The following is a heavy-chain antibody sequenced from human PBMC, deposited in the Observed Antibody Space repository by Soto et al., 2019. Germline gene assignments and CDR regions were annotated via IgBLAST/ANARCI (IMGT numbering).Heavy chain of an antibody. D-gene: IGHD3-3*01. Sequence: QVQLLESGPGLVKPSETLSLTCTVSGGSVNNYYWTWMRQFPGKGLEWIGYINENVRTNYNPSLEGRLTMSIDTSGNQFSLRLSSVTAADTAIYYCARDRGRVSALDIWGQGTKVTVSS. CDR3: ARDRGRVSALDI. J-gene: IGHJ3*02. CDR1: GGSVNNYY. CDR2: INENVRT. V-gene: IGHV4-59*02.